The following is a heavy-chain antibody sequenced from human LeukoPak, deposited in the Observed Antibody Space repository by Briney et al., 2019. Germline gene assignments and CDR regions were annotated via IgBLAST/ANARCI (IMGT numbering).Heavy chain of an antibody. CDR3: AKDRGSSSAVLYGFDY. D-gene: IGHD6-13*01. J-gene: IGHJ4*02. CDR1: AYTFSSYG. Sequence: GGSLRLSCAASAYTFSSYGMHWVRQAPGKGLEWVAFNRYDGSNKYYADSVKGRFTISRDNSKNTLYLQMNSLRAEDTAVYYCAKDRGSSSAVLYGFDYWGQGTLVTVSS. V-gene: IGHV3-30*02. CDR2: NRYDGSNK.